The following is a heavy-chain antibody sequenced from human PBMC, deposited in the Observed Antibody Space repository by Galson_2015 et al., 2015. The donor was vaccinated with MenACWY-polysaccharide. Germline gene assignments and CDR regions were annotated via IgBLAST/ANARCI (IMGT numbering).Heavy chain of an antibody. V-gene: IGHV4-59*01. D-gene: IGHD3-22*01. CDR2: LYYSGST. J-gene: IGHJ4*02. Sequence: SETLSLTCPVSGGSISSYYWSWIRQPPGEGLEWIGYLYYSGSTNYNPSLKSRVTISVDTSKNQFSLKLSSVTAADTAVYYCARKTYCYYSFDYWGQGTLVTVSS. CDR1: GGSISSYY. CDR3: ARKTYCYYSFDY.